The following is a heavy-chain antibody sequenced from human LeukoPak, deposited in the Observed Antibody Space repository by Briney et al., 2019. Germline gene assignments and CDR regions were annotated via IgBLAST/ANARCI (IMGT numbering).Heavy chain of an antibody. J-gene: IGHJ4*02. D-gene: IGHD3-16*01. CDR2: ISGSGGST. Sequence: GGSLRLSCAASGFTFSSYAMSWVRQAPGKGLEWVSAISGSGGSTYYADSVKGRFTISRDNSKNTLYLQMNSLRAEDTAVYYCAKGPYDYVWGSLFDYWGQGTLVTVSS. CDR1: GFTFSSYA. CDR3: AKGPYDYVWGSLFDY. V-gene: IGHV3-23*01.